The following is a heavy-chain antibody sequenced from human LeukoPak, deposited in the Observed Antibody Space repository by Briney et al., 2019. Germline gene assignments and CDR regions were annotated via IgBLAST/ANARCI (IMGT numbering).Heavy chain of an antibody. CDR3: AKVFGNWYLDY. J-gene: IGHJ4*02. Sequence: PGGSLRLSCAASGFTFSSYAMSWVRQAPGKGLEWVSGISGSGGTTYYADSVKGRFTISRDNSKNTLYLQMNRLRAEDTAVYYCAKVFGNWYLDYWGQGTLVTVSS. CDR1: GFTFSSYA. D-gene: IGHD6-13*01. V-gene: IGHV3-23*01. CDR2: ISGSGGTT.